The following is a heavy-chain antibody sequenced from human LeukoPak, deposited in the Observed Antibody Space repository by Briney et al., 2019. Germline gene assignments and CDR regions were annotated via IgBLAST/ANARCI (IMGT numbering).Heavy chain of an antibody. V-gene: IGHV4-59*01. J-gene: IGHJ4*02. CDR3: ARGLSWGASGYDF. CDR2: IYYSGST. D-gene: IGHD5-12*01. Sequence: PSETLSLTCTVSGGSISSYYWSWIRQPPGEGLEWIGYIYYSGSTNYNPSLKSRVTISVDTSKNQFSLKLSSVTAADTAVYYCARGLSWGASGYDFWGQGTLVTVSS. CDR1: GGSISSYY.